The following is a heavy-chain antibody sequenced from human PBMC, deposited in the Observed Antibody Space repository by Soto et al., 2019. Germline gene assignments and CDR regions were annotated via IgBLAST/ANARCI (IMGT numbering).Heavy chain of an antibody. D-gene: IGHD6-25*01. V-gene: IGHV4-38-2*01. CDR2: IFHTGST. CDR3: ATLPRLDGMDV. J-gene: IGHJ6*02. Sequence: LSLTCAVSGYSISSGHSWGWIRQPPGKGLEWIGSIFHTGSTYYNPSLKSRVTLSVDTSKNQFSLKLSSVTAADTAVYFCATLPRLDGMDVWGQGTTVTVSS. CDR1: GYSISSGHS.